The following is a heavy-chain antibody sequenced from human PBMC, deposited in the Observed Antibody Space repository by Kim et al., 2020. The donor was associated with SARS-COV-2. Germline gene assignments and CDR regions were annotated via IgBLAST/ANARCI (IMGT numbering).Heavy chain of an antibody. V-gene: IGHV3-30*18. CDR1: GFSFKDFG. Sequence: GGSLRLSCAASGFSFKDFGMHWVRQAPDKGLEWVAVTSYDGSTKYYADSVKGRFTISRDNSKNTLFLQMNSLKTEDTAVYYCAKGWYIVDYWGQGTLVTVSS. CDR3: AKGWYIVDY. J-gene: IGHJ4*02. CDR2: TSYDGSTK. D-gene: IGHD6-13*01.